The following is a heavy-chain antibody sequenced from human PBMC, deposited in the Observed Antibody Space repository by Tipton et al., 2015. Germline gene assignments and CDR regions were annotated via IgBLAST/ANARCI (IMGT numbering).Heavy chain of an antibody. J-gene: IGHJ6*02. CDR3: ARDLEHGMDV. CDR2: ISFSDTT. CDR1: TYSISRDSY. V-gene: IGHV4-61*01. Sequence: TLSLTCTISTYSISRDSYWSWIRQPPGKGLVWIGYISFSDTTHYNPSLKSRITISLNTSKNQFSLKMSSVTAADTAVYFCARDLEHGMDVWGQGTTVTVS.